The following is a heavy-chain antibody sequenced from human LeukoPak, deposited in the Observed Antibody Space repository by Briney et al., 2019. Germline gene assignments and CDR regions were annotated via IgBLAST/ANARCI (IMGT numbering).Heavy chain of an antibody. CDR3: AILSVAGTNWFDP. Sequence: SETLSLTCTVSGGSISSSRYYWGWIRQPPGKGLEWIGSIYYSGSTYYNPSLKSRVTISVDTSKNQFSLKLSSVTAADTAVYYCAILSVAGTNWFDPWGRGTLVTVSS. CDR1: GGSISSSRYY. V-gene: IGHV4-39*01. J-gene: IGHJ5*02. D-gene: IGHD6-19*01. CDR2: IYYSGST.